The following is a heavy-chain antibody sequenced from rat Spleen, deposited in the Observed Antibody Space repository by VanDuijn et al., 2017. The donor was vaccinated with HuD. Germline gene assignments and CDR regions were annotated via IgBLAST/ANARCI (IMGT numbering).Heavy chain of an antibody. CDR2: ISPSGGST. J-gene: IGHJ2*01. CDR3: ATQASTGTGGYYFDY. V-gene: IGHV5-19*01. CDR1: GFSFSNYY. Sequence: EVQLVESGGGSVQPGRSLKLSCAASGFSFSNYYMAWVRQSPTKGLEWVASISPSGGSTYYRDSVKGRFTISRDNAKSTLYLQMDSLRSEDTATYYCATQASTGTGGYYFDYWGQGVMVTVSS. D-gene: IGHD1-7*01.